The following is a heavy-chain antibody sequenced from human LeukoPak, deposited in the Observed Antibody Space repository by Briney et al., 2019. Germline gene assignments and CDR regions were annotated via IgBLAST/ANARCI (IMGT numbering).Heavy chain of an antibody. V-gene: IGHV5-51*01. D-gene: IGHD3-22*01. J-gene: IGHJ4*02. CDR2: IYPDDSDT. Sequence: GESLKISCKGSGYSFTTYWIGWVRQMPGKGLEWMGMIYPDDSDTGYSPSFQGQVTISADKSISTAYLQWSSLKAADTAMYYCVSVQDYYDSSGYWNFDYWGQGTLVTVSS. CDR1: GYSFTTYW. CDR3: VSVQDYYDSSGYWNFDY.